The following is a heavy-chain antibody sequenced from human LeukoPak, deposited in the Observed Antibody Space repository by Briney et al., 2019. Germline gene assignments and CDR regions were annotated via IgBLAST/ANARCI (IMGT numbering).Heavy chain of an antibody. D-gene: IGHD6-13*01. V-gene: IGHV3-23*01. CDR3: AGVWGPSSAWPWAFEY. CDR1: GFTFSSYE. Sequence: GGSLRLSCAASGFTFSSYEMNWVRQAPGKGPEWVSAISGSSGTTYYADSVKGRFTISRDNSKNTLYLQMSGLRPEDTALYYCAGVWGPSSAWPWAFEYWGQGTLVTVSS. CDR2: ISGSSGTT. J-gene: IGHJ4*02.